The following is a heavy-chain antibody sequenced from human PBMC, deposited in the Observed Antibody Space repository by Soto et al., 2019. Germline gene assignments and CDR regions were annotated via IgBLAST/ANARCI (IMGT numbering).Heavy chain of an antibody. CDR3: AFAQHTGPHSYYYGMDV. D-gene: IGHD2-2*01. CDR1: GYTFTSYY. V-gene: IGHV1-46*01. J-gene: IGHJ6*02. CDR2: INPSGGST. Sequence: QVQLVQSGAEVKKPGASVKVSCKASGYTFTSYYMHWVRQAPGQGLEWMGIINPSGGSTSYAQKCQGRVTMTRXXSXSXXYMELSSLRSEDPAVYYCAFAQHTGPHSYYYGMDVWGQGTTVTVSS.